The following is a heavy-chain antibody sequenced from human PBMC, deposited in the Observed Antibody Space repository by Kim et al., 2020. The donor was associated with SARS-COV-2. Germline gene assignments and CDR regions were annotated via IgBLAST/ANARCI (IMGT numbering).Heavy chain of an antibody. D-gene: IGHD3-3*02. V-gene: IGHV3-43*01. CDR3: AKGHWSIRYYFDY. CDR2: ISWDGGST. J-gene: IGHJ4*02. CDR1: GFTFDDYT. Sequence: GGSLRLSCAASGFTFDDYTMHWVRQAPGKGLEWVSLISWDGGSTYYADSVKGRFTISRDNSKNSLYLQMNSLRTEDTALYYCAKGHWSIRYYFDYWGQGTLVTVSS.